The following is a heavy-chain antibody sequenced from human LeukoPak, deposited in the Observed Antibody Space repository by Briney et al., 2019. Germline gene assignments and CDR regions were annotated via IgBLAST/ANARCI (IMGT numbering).Heavy chain of an antibody. CDR1: GYSFTSYW. CDR2: IYPGDSDT. V-gene: IGHV5-51*01. J-gene: IGHJ4*02. Sequence: GESLKISCKGSGYSFTSYWIGWVRQMPGKGLEWMGIIYPGDSDTRYSPSVQGQVTISAGKSISTAYLQWSSLKVSDTAMYYCARVDCSSTSCYLDYWGQGTLVTVSS. D-gene: IGHD2-2*01. CDR3: ARVDCSSTSCYLDY.